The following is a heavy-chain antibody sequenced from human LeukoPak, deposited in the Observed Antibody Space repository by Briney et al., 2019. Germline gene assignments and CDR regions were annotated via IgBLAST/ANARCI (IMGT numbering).Heavy chain of an antibody. V-gene: IGHV1-2*02. Sequence: ASVKVSCKASGYTFTVYYMHWVRQAPGQGLEWMGWINPNSGGTKYVQKFQGRVTMTRDTSISTAYMELSRLRSDDTAVYYCASGSLASYFDHWGQGTLVTVSS. D-gene: IGHD3-16*01. J-gene: IGHJ4*02. CDR2: INPNSGGT. CDR3: ASGSLASYFDH. CDR1: GYTFTVYY.